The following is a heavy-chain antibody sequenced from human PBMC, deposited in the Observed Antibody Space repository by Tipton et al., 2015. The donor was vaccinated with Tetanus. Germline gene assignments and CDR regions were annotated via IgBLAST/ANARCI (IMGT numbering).Heavy chain of an antibody. V-gene: IGHV3-53*01. J-gene: IGHJ4*02. Sequence: GSLRLSCVASGFIVSSHYMSWVRQAPGKGLEWVSVMYSGGETYYVDSVKGRFSISRDNAKNTLNLQMTSLRVEDTPVYYCVRDGGSSGWLAYWDQGTLVTVSS. CDR3: VRDGGSSGWLAY. CDR1: GFIVSSHY. CDR2: MYSGGET. D-gene: IGHD6-19*01.